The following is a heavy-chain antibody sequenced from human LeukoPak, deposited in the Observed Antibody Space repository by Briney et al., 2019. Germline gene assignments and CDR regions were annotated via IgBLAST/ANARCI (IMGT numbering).Heavy chain of an antibody. Sequence: GASVKVSCKASGGTFSSYAISWVRQAPGQGLEWMGGIIPIFGTANYAQKFQGRVTITTDESTSTAYMELSSLRSEDTAVYYCARSPAYDGTTGTLDYWGQGTLVTVSS. CDR2: IIPIFGTA. V-gene: IGHV1-69*05. CDR3: ARSPAYDGTTGTLDY. J-gene: IGHJ4*02. D-gene: IGHD1-7*01. CDR1: GGTFSSYA.